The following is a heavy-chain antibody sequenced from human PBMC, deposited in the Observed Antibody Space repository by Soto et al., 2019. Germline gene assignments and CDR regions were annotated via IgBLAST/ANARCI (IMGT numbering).Heavy chain of an antibody. Sequence: EVQLSESGGGLIQPGGSLRLSCAASGFTFSSYAMSWVRQAPGKGLDWISSITSSGGSTYYADSVKGRFTISRDNSKNTLYLQMDSLRADDTAVYYCAKAPTMGTGRLHYWGQGTLVTVSS. J-gene: IGHJ4*02. CDR2: ITSSGGST. D-gene: IGHD3-10*01. CDR1: GFTFSSYA. V-gene: IGHV3-23*01. CDR3: AKAPTMGTGRLHY.